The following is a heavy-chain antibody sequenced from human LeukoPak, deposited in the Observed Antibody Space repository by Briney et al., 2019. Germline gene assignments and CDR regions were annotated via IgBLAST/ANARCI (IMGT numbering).Heavy chain of an antibody. D-gene: IGHD3-3*01. CDR1: GGSISSYY. Sequence: SETLSLTCTVSGGSISSYYWSWIRQPPGKGLEWIGYIYHTGSTSYSPSLKSRVTISADTSKNQFSLKLSSVTAADTAVYYCASSAYDFWSGYNPYYYYYMDVWGKGTTVTVSS. CDR3: ASSAYDFWSGYNPYYYYYMDV. J-gene: IGHJ6*03. CDR2: IYHTGST. V-gene: IGHV4-59*12.